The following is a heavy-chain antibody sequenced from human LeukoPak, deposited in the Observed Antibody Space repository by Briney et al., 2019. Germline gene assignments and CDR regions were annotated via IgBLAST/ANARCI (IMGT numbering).Heavy chain of an antibody. V-gene: IGHV1-8*03. Sequence: ASVKVSCKASGYTFTSYDINWVRQATGQGLVWMGWMNPNSGNTGYAQKFQGRVTITRNTSISTAYMELSSLRSEDTAVYYCAIAGGYYDSSGSFDYWGQGTLVTVSS. CDR2: MNPNSGNT. CDR1: GYTFTSYD. D-gene: IGHD3-22*01. CDR3: AIAGGYYDSSGSFDY. J-gene: IGHJ4*02.